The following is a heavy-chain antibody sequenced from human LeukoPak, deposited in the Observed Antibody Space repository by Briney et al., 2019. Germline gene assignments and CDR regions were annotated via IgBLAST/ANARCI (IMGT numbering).Heavy chain of an antibody. Sequence: GSLRLSCTASGFNFRNAWMCWVRQAPGKGLEWIGEINHSGSTNYNPSLKSRVTISVDTSKNQFSLKLSSVTAADTAVYYCARWGIAAAERNWFDPWGQGTLVTVSS. CDR2: INHSGST. CDR1: GFNFRNAW. J-gene: IGHJ5*02. V-gene: IGHV4-34*01. D-gene: IGHD6-13*01. CDR3: ARWGIAAAERNWFDP.